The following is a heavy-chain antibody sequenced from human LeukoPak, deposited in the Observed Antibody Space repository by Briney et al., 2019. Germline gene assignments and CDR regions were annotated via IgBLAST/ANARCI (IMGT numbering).Heavy chain of an antibody. CDR1: GFTFSSYG. Sequence: KPGGSLRLSCAASGFTFSSYGMSWVRQAPGKGLEWVSAISGSGGSTYYADSVKGRFTISRDNAKNSLYLQMNSLRAEDTAVYYCARKTVGGQLGRENYFDYWGQGTLVTVSS. V-gene: IGHV3-23*01. D-gene: IGHD6-6*01. J-gene: IGHJ4*02. CDR2: ISGSGGST. CDR3: ARKTVGGQLGRENYFDY.